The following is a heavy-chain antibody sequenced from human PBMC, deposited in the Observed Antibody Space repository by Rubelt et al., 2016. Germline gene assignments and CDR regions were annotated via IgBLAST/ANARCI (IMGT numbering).Heavy chain of an antibody. CDR3: ARARGNSRAFDI. Sequence: VRQAPGQGLEWMGWISAYNGNTNYAQKLQGSVTMTTDTSTSTAYMELRSLRSDDTAVYYCARARGNSRAFDIWGQGTMVTVSS. D-gene: IGHD2/OR15-2a*01. V-gene: IGHV1-18*01. J-gene: IGHJ3*02. CDR2: ISAYNGNT.